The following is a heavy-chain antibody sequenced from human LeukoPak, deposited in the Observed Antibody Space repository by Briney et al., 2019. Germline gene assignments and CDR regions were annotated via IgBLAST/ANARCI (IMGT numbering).Heavy chain of an antibody. Sequence: TGGSLRLSCADSGFTFRGYWMKWVRQAPGQGLEWVASIKEDGREKFYVDSVTGRFTISRDDAKNPLYLQMDSLRVEDTAVYYCARDDGDLWGQGTLVTVSS. J-gene: IGHJ4*02. CDR2: IKEDGREK. CDR3: ARDDGDL. V-gene: IGHV3-7*01. CDR1: GFTFRGYW.